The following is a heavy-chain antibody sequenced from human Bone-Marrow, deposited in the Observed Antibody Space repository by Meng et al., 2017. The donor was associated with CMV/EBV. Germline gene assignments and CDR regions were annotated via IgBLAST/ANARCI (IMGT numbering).Heavy chain of an antibody. CDR1: GFTFRTYG. CDR3: AKPFGYGSSWFDY. D-gene: IGHD6-13*01. J-gene: IGHJ4*02. Sequence: GESLKISCAASGFTFRTYGMHWVRQAPGKGLEWVAFIWYDGSDKYYVDSVKCRFTISRDNSKNTLFLQMNSLRVEDTAVYYCAKPFGYGSSWFDYWGQGTLVTVSS. V-gene: IGHV3-30*02. CDR2: IWYDGSDK.